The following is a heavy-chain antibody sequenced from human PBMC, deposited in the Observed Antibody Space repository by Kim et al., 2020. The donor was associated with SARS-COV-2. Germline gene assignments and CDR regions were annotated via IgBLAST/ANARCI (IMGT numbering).Heavy chain of an antibody. CDR1: GGSITNISW. D-gene: IGHD1-26*01. V-gene: IGHV4-4*02. Sequence: SETLSLTCAVSGGSITNISWWSWVRQPPGKGLEWLWEIHHSGKTNYNPTLRSRVTMSVDKSKNQFSLRLSSVTAADTAVYYCTRLLTDNGNYFRLGPWGQGTLVTVSS. J-gene: IGHJ5*02. CDR2: IHHSGKT. CDR3: TRLLTDNGNYFRLGP.